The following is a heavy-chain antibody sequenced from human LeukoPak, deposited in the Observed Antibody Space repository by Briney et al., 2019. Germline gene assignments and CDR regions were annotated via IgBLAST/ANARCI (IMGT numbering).Heavy chain of an antibody. V-gene: IGHV3-48*04. Sequence: GGSLRLSCAASGFTFSSYSMNWVRQAPGKGLEWVSYIGNSNSTIYYADSVKGRFTISRDNAKNSLYLQMISLRTEDTALYYCAADSSWYGGGDYWGQGTLVTVSS. J-gene: IGHJ4*02. CDR1: GFTFSSYS. D-gene: IGHD6-13*01. CDR2: IGNSNSTI. CDR3: AADSSWYGGGDY.